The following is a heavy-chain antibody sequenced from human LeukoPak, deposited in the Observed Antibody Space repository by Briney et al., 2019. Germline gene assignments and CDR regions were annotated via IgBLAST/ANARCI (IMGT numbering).Heavy chain of an antibody. V-gene: IGHV4-30-2*01. CDR3: ARGSGSSSPFDY. CDR2: IYHSGST. D-gene: IGHD6-13*01. CDR1: GGSISSGGYS. J-gene: IGHJ4*02. Sequence: PSETLSVTCAVSGGSISSGGYSWSWIRQPPGKGLEWIGYIYHSGSTYYNPSLKNRVTISVDRSKNQFSLKLSSVTAADTAVYYCARGSGSSSPFDYWGQGTLVTVSS.